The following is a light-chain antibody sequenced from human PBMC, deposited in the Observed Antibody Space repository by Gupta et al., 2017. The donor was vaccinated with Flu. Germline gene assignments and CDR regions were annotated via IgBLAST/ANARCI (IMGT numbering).Light chain of an antibody. CDR3: KQALQTPRT. CDR2: LGS. Sequence: DIVMTQSPLSLPVTPGEPASISCRSSQSLLHSNGYNYLDWYLQKPGQSPQLLIYLGSNRASGVPDRFSGSGSGTDFTLTISRVEAEDVGVYYCKQALQTPRTFGQGTKVEIK. CDR1: QSLLHSNGYNY. J-gene: IGKJ1*01. V-gene: IGKV2-28*01.